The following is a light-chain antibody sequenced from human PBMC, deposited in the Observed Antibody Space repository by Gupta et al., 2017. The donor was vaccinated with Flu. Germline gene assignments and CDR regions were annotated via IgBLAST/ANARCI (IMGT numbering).Light chain of an antibody. Sequence: NFVLTQPHSLSESPGKTVTISCTRSSGSIAGNYVQWYQQRPGSAPAAVIYEDNQRVSGVPDRFSGSIDSSSNSASLTISGLKTEDEADYHCQSSDGTGQIIFGGGTRLTVL. V-gene: IGLV6-57*03. J-gene: IGLJ2*01. CDR2: EDN. CDR3: QSSDGTGQII. CDR1: SGSIAGNY.